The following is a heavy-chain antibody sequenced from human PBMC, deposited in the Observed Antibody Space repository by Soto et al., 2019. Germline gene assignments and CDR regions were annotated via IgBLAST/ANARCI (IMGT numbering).Heavy chain of an antibody. CDR3: ASRKSSPYFDY. V-gene: IGHV4-61*08. J-gene: IGHJ4*02. Sequence: PSETLSLTCTVSGGSIRSGDNYWSWIRQTPGKGLEWIGYIYLGGSINYNPSFKSRVIISVDTSKNQFSVRLSSVTAADTAVYYCASRKSSPYFDYWGQGTLVTVSS. D-gene: IGHD3-10*01. CDR2: IYLGGSI. CDR1: GGSIRSGDNY.